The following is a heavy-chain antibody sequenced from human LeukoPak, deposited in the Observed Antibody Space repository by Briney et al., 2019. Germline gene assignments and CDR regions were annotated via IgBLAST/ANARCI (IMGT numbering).Heavy chain of an antibody. CDR1: GGSISRSTW. CDR3: ASGGLVSRYLDH. Sequence: PSETLSLTCAVSGGSISRSTWWAWVRLPPGKGLEWIGEIFHSGSKNLNPSLKSRLTMSVDESKHEFSLKLTSVTAADTAVYYCASGGLVSRYLDHWGQGALVTVSS. J-gene: IGHJ4*02. D-gene: IGHD3-9*01. V-gene: IGHV4-4*02. CDR2: IFHSGSK.